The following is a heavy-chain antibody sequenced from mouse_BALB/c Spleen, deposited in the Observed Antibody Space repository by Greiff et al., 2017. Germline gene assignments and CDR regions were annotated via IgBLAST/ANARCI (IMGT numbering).Heavy chain of an antibody. CDR1: GFAFSSYD. CDR3: AGSSSYYFDY. J-gene: IGHJ2*01. CDR2: ISSGGGST. V-gene: IGHV5-12-1*01. Sequence: EVQRVESGGGLVKPGGSLKLSCAASGFAFSSYDMSWVRQTPEKRLEWVAYISSGGGSTYYPDTVKGRFTISRDNAKNTLYLQMSSLKSEDTAMYYCAGSSSYYFDYWGQGTTLTVSS. D-gene: IGHD1-1*01.